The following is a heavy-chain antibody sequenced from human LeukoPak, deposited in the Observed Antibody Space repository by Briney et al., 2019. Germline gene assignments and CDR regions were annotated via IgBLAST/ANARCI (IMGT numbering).Heavy chain of an antibody. CDR1: GYTFTSYD. V-gene: IGHV1-8*01. J-gene: IGHJ5*02. CDR3: ARSMYSSSWYNWFDP. D-gene: IGHD6-13*01. Sequence: ASVKVSCKASGYTFTSYDINWVRQATGQGLEWMGWMNPNSGNTGYAQKFQGRVTMTRNTSISTAYMELSSLRSEDTAVYYCARSMYSSSWYNWFDPWGQGTLVTVSS. CDR2: MNPNSGNT.